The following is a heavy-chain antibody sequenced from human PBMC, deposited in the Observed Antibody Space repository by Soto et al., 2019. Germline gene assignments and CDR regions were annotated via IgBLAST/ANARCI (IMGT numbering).Heavy chain of an antibody. CDR3: AKGDLDTSMAMAFDN. CDR1: GFTFRSYG. J-gene: IGHJ4*02. Sequence: QVQLVESGGGVVQPGRSLRLSCAASGFTFRSYGLHWVRQAPGKGLEWVAVISYDGSKTYYTDSVKGRFTISRDNFKNTLNLQMDSLRTEDTGVYYCAKGDLDTSMAMAFDNWGQGTLVTVSS. CDR2: ISYDGSKT. V-gene: IGHV3-30*18. D-gene: IGHD5-18*01.